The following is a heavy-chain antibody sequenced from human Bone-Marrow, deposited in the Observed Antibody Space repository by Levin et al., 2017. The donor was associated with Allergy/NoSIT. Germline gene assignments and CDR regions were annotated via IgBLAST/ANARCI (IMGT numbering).Heavy chain of an antibody. V-gene: IGHV4-38-2*02. CDR2: MYYLGNS. J-gene: IGHJ4*02. Sequence: SQTLSLTCNVSGYSMRTGFYWGWIRQPPGKGPEYIGGMYYLGNSYYNPSLKSRVDISIDTSKNHLSLQLRSLTAADTAVYYCARGPSYELDFWGQGTLVTVSS. CDR1: GYSMRTGFY. D-gene: IGHD3-3*01. CDR3: ARGPSYELDF.